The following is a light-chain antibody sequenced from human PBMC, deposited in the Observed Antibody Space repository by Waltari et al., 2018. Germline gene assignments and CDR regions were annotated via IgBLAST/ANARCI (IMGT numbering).Light chain of an antibody. J-gene: IGLJ3*02. CDR2: VNSYGSH. Sequence: QLMLTQSPSASASLGASVKLTCTLSSGHSNYPIAWHQQQPEKGPRYLMTVNSYGSHIKGDGIPDRFSGSSSGAERYLTISSLQSEDETDYYCQTGGFGIWVFGGGTKLTVL. CDR3: QTGGFGIWV. CDR1: SGHSNYP. V-gene: IGLV4-69*01.